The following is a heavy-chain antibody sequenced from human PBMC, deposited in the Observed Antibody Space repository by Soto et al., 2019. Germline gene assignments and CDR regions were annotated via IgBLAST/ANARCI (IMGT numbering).Heavy chain of an antibody. D-gene: IGHD2-21*02. J-gene: IGHJ6*02. Sequence: QITLKESGPTLVKPTQTLTLTCTFSGFSLNTGGMGVGWIRQPPGKALEWLALIYWDGDRRYSPSLMSRLTIAKNTTKTPVVLTMTNMDPVDTATYYCVHSRCGGDCLQSYSSHYYYGMDIWGQGTTVTVSS. CDR1: GFSLNTGGMG. V-gene: IGHV2-5*02. CDR2: IYWDGDR. CDR3: VHSRCGGDCLQSYSSHYYYGMDI.